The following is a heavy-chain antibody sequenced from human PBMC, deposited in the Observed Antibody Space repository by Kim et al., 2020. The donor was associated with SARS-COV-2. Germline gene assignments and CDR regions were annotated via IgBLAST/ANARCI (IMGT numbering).Heavy chain of an antibody. Sequence: SETLSLTCTVSGGSISSSSYYWGWIRQPPGKGLEWIGSIYYSGSTYYNPSLKSRVTISVDTCKNQFSLKLSSVTAADTAVYYCARHVVVLLWFGEGRGWFDPWGQGTLVTVSS. J-gene: IGHJ5*02. V-gene: IGHV4-39*01. CDR1: GGSISSSSYY. CDR2: IYYSGST. D-gene: IGHD3-10*01. CDR3: ARHVVVLLWFGEGRGWFDP.